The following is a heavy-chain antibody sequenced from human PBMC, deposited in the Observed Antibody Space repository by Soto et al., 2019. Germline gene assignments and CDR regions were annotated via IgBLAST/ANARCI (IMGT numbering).Heavy chain of an antibody. CDR2: ISYDGSLK. J-gene: IGHJ4*02. V-gene: IGHV3-30*03. CDR3: VSDRGYGHASVPYS. Sequence: QAQLVESGGGVVQPGRSLRLSCAASGFAFSSYGMHWVRQAPGTGLEWVAVISYDGSLKHYADSVKGRFTISRDNSKNMVLRQMSSLRAEDTAVYYCVSDRGYGHASVPYSWGQGTLVSVSS. CDR1: GFAFSSYG. D-gene: IGHD5-18*01.